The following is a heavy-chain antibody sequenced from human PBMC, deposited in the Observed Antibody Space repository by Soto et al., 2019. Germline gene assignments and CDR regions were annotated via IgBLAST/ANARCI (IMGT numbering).Heavy chain of an antibody. V-gene: IGHV3-21*01. CDR1: GFTFRSFT. CDR3: TRDASRDSSARGWFDP. J-gene: IGHJ5*02. Sequence: GGSLRLSCAASGFTFRSFTMNWVRQAPGKGLEGVSTISSNSAYIYYTDALRGRFTISRDNSKNSLHLQMKSLRAEDTAVYYCTRDASRDSSARGWFDPWGPGTLVTVSS. D-gene: IGHD6-13*01. CDR2: ISSNSAYI.